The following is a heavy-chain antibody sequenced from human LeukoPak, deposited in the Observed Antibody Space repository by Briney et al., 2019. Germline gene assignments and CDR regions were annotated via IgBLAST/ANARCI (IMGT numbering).Heavy chain of an antibody. D-gene: IGHD2-21*01. V-gene: IGHV4-30-4*08. CDR1: GGSISSGDYY. Sequence: PSETLSLTCTVSGGSISSGDYYWSWIRQPPGKGLEWIGYIYYSGSTYYNPSLKSRVTISVDTSKNQFSLKLSSVTAADTAVYCCARDSEKALYYFDYWGQGTLVTVSS. J-gene: IGHJ4*02. CDR3: ARDSEKALYYFDY. CDR2: IYYSGST.